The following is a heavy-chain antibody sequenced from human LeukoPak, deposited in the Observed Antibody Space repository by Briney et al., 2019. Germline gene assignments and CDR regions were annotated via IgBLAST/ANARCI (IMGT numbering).Heavy chain of an antibody. V-gene: IGHV3-7*01. CDR1: GFTPSKYW. CDR3: AGSSGWLFDY. D-gene: IGHD6-19*01. J-gene: IGHJ4*02. Sequence: GRCLSLSCVGSGFTPSKYWTNWVRQAPGRGLEGVAQRKEDGSQIYYVESVRGRFAISRDNAKNSVYLQMNSLRAEDTAVYYCAGSSGWLFDYWGQGSLVAVSS. CDR2: RKEDGSQI.